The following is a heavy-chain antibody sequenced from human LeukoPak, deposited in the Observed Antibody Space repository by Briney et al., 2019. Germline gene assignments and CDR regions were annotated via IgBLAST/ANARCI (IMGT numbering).Heavy chain of an antibody. J-gene: IGHJ4*02. V-gene: IGHV3-53*05. CDR1: GFTISSNY. D-gene: IGHD6-19*01. Sequence: GGSLRLSCAASGFTISSNYMSWVRQAPGKGLEWVSVIYSGGSTYYADSVKGRFTISRDNSKNTLYLQTNSLRAEDTAVYYCAKRAVAGHLNYWGQGTLVTVSS. CDR2: IYSGGST. CDR3: AKRAVAGHLNY.